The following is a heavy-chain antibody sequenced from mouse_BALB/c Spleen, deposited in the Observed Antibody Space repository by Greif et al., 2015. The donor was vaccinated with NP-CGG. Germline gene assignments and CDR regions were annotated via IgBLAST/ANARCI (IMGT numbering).Heavy chain of an antibody. Sequence: EVQLQQSGAELVKPGASVKLSCTASGFNIKDTYMHWVKQRPEQGLEWIGRIDPANGNTKYDPKFQGKAAITAGTSSNTAYLQLSSLTSEDTAAYYCARWDWYFDVWGAGTTVTVSS. CDR2: IDPANGNT. CDR3: ARWDWYFDV. V-gene: IGHV14-3*02. J-gene: IGHJ1*01. CDR1: GFNIKDTY.